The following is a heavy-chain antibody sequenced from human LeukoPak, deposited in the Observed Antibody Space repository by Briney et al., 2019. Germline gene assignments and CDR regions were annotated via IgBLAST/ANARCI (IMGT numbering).Heavy chain of an antibody. CDR2: FHTRGST. V-gene: IGHV4-61*02. Sequence: SETLSLTCTVSRGSISSGNYYWSWIRQPAGKGLEWIGRFHTRGSTNYNPSLKSRVIISVDTSKNQFSLKLNSVTAADTAVYFCARLGVYNRSPRAFDIWGHGTMVTVSS. J-gene: IGHJ3*02. CDR1: RGSISSGNYY. D-gene: IGHD1-14*01. CDR3: ARLGVYNRSPRAFDI.